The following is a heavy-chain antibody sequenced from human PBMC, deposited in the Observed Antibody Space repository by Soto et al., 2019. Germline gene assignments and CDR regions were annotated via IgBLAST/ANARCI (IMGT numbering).Heavy chain of an antibody. Sequence: QVQLQESGPGLVKPSETLSLTCTVSGGSISSYYWSWIRQPPGKGLEWIGYIYYSGSTNNNPSLQSRVTISVDTSKNQFSLKLSSVTAADTAVYYCARGGQWLVRPHYYYYGMDVWGQGTTVTVSS. CDR2: IYYSGST. CDR3: ARGGQWLVRPHYYYYGMDV. D-gene: IGHD6-19*01. V-gene: IGHV4-59*01. CDR1: GGSISSYY. J-gene: IGHJ6*02.